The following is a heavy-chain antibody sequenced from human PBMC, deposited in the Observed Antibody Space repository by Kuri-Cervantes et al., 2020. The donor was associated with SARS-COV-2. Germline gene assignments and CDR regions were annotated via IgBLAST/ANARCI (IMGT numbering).Heavy chain of an antibody. CDR2: IWYVGENE. Sequence: GGSLRPSCVASGFTFSNYVIRWVRQAPGKGLEWVAVIWYVGENENYAGSLKGRFTISRDKSKNTVYLHMNSLRAEDTAMYYCARGAANYYYMDVWGKGTTVTVSS. CDR1: GFTFSNYV. V-gene: IGHV3-33*08. J-gene: IGHJ6*03. CDR3: ARGAANYYYMDV. D-gene: IGHD3-16*01.